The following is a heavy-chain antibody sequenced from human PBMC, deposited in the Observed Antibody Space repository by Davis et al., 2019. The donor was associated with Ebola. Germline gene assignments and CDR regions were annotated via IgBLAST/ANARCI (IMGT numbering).Heavy chain of an antibody. CDR3: ARDSSSWYFSGMDV. V-gene: IGHV1-69*04. CDR1: GGTFSSYA. Sequence: SVKVSCKASGGTFSSYAISWVRQAPGQGLEWMGRIIPILGIANYAQKFQGRVTITADKSTSTAYMELSSLRSEDTAVYYCARDSSSWYFSGMDVWGQGTTVTVSS. D-gene: IGHD6-13*01. CDR2: IIPILGIA. J-gene: IGHJ6*02.